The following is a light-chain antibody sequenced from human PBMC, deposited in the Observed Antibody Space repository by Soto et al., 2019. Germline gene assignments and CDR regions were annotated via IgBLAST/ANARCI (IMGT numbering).Light chain of an antibody. CDR3: QQYGSSPQWT. V-gene: IGKV3-20*01. CDR1: QSVSSSY. Sequence: EIVLTQSPGTLSLSPGERATLSCRASQSVSSSYLAWYQQKPGQATRLLIYGASSRATGIPDRFSGSGSGTDFTLTISRLEPEDFAVYYCQQYGSSPQWTFGQGTKGEIK. CDR2: GAS. J-gene: IGKJ1*01.